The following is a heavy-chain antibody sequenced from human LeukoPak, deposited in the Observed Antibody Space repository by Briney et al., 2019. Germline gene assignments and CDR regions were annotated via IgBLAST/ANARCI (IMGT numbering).Heavy chain of an antibody. CDR3: AHMAFGESSFDY. D-gene: IGHD3-10*01. CDR2: IYWDDDK. Sequence: ESGPTLVKPTQTLTLTCTFSGFSLSTDTVGVGWIRQPPGKALEGLALIYWDDDKRYSPSLKSRLTLTKDTSKDQVVLTMTNMDPVDTATYYCAHMAFGESSFDYWGQGTLVTVSS. CDR1: GFSLSTDTVG. V-gene: IGHV2-5*02. J-gene: IGHJ4*02.